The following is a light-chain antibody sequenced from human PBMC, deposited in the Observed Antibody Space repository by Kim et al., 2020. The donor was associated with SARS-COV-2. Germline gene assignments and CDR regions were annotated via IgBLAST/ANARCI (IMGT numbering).Light chain of an antibody. CDR2: GAS. CDR3: QQYNNWPET. V-gene: IGKV3-15*01. Sequence: VSPGERATLSCRASQSVSNSLAWYKQKPGQAPRLLIYGASTRATGIPARFSGSGSRTEFTLTISSLQSEDFAVYYCQQYNNWPETFGQGTKVDIK. J-gene: IGKJ1*01. CDR1: QSVSNS.